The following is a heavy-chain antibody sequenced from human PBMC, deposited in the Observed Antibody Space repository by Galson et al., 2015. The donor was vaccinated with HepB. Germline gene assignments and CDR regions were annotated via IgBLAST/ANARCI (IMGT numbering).Heavy chain of an antibody. Sequence: SVKVSCKASGYTFSSYSITWVRQAPGQGLEWMGWISPYNRDTNYARKLQGRVTMTTDTFTSTAYMELRSLRSDDTAVYYCARGGFVPVVGGTQNSWFDPWGQGTQVTVSS. CDR1: GYTFSSYS. J-gene: IGHJ5*02. CDR3: ARGGFVPVVGGTQNSWFDP. V-gene: IGHV1-18*01. D-gene: IGHD2-8*02. CDR2: ISPYNRDT.